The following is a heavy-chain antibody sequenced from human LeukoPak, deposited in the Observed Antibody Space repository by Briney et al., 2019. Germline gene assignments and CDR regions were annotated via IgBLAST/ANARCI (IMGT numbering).Heavy chain of an antibody. D-gene: IGHD2-2*01. CDR2: ISVSDGST. CDR1: GFTSSDYT. CDR3: AKDRYCSSTNCPYDY. Sequence: GGSLRLSCAASGFTSSDYTMSWVRQAPGKGLEWVSGISVSDGSTYYADSVKGRFTMSRDNSNNMLFLQMNSLRAEDTAVYYCAKDRYCSSTNCPYDYWGQGTLVAVSS. J-gene: IGHJ4*02. V-gene: IGHV3-23*01.